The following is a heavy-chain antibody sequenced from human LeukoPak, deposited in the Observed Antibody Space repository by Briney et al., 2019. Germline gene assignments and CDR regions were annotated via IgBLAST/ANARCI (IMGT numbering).Heavy chain of an antibody. CDR1: GYTFTSYG. CDR3: ASPFRTAAGGGPNYYYYGMDV. V-gene: IGHV1-8*02. J-gene: IGHJ6*02. CDR2: MNPNSGNT. Sequence: GASVKVSCKASGYTFTSYGINWVRQATGQGLEWMGWMNPNSGNTGYAQKFQGRVTMTRNTSISTAYMELSSLRSEDTAVYYCASPFRTAAGGGPNYYYYGMDVWGQGTTVTVSS. D-gene: IGHD6-13*01.